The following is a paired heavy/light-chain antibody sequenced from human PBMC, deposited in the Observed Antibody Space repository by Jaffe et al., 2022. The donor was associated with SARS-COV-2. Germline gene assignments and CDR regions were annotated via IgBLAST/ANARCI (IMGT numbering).Heavy chain of an antibody. CDR2: VRRSGSDK. V-gene: IGHV3-21*01. D-gene: IGHD1-26*01. CDR1: GFTFSDYN. J-gene: IGHJ6*02. Sequence: EVQLVESGGGLVKTGGSLTLSCSGSGFTFSDYNINWVRQPPGKGLEWVSFVRRSGSDKYYADSVKGRFTISRDNAKNSVFLQMSSLSAEDTAVYYCARSLVGGLYYDYGMDVWGQGTTVTVSS. CDR3: ARSLVGGLYYDYGMDV.
Light chain of an antibody. CDR3: QQTYSTPYT. CDR2: SAS. J-gene: IGKJ2*01. V-gene: IGKV1-39*01. Sequence: DIQVTQSPSSLSASVGDRVTITCRASQSIKTSLNWYHQRPGKAPKFLISSASSLQSGVPSRFSGSGSGTDFTLAITSLQPEDFGTYYCQQTYSTPYTFGQGTKLEIK. CDR1: QSIKTS.